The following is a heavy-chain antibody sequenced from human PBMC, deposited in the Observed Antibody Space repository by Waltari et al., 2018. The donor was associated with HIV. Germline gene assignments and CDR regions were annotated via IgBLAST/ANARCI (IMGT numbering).Heavy chain of an antibody. CDR3: AGGFSHVLDY. J-gene: IGHJ4*02. CDR1: GFIFSNKA. V-gene: IGHV3-23*01. CDR2: IMGNGRDT. D-gene: IGHD5-18*01. Sequence: EVQLLESGGDLVQPGGSLRLSCAASGFIFSNKAMSWVRQAPGKGLEWGSRIMGNGRDTNYAASVKGRFTISRDNSKNILYLQMNSLQAEDTAVYFCAGGFSHVLDYWGQGTLVTVSS.